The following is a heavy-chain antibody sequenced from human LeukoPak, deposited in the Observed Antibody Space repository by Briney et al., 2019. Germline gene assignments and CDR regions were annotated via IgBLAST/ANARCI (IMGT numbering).Heavy chain of an antibody. J-gene: IGHJ4*02. Sequence: GGSLRLSCAASGFTFSNAWMSWVRQAPGKGLEWVGRIKSKIDGGTTDYAAPVKGRFTISRDNSKNTLYLQMNSLRAEDTAVYYCAKGRGLWNDVRGYWGQGTLVTVSS. CDR1: GFTFSNAW. CDR3: AKGRGLWNDVRGY. D-gene: IGHD1-1*01. V-gene: IGHV3-15*01. CDR2: IKSKIDGGTT.